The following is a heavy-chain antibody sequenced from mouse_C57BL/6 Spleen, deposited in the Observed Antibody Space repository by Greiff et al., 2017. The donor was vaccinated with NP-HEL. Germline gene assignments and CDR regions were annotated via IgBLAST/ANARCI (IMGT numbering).Heavy chain of an antibody. CDR1: GYTFTDYN. CDR2: INPNNGGT. V-gene: IGHV1-22*01. CDR3: ARRGNYYGSSYWYFDV. D-gene: IGHD1-1*01. J-gene: IGHJ1*03. Sequence: EVKLMESGPELVKPGASVKMSCKASGYTFTDYNMHWVKQSHGKSLEWIGYINPNNGGTSYNQKFKGKATLTVNKSSSTAYMELRSLTSEDSAVYYWARRGNYYGSSYWYFDVWGTGTTVTVSS.